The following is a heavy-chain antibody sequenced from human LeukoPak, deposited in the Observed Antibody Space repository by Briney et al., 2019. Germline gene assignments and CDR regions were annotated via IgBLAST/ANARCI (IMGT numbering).Heavy chain of an antibody. CDR3: AGHTYDQYGMDV. Sequence: SETLSLTCSVSGGSISYDYWSWIRQPPGKGLEWIGYIYDSETTNYNPSLKSRVIISIDTSKTQFSLKLTSVTAAYTAVYYCAGHTYDQYGMDVWGQGTTVTVSS. CDR2: IYDSETT. D-gene: IGHD3-3*01. J-gene: IGHJ6*02. CDR1: GGSISYDY. V-gene: IGHV4-59*08.